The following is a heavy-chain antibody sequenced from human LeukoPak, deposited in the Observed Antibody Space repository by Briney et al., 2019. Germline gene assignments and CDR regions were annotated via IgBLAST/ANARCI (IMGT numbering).Heavy chain of an antibody. V-gene: IGHV4-61*01. CDR1: GGSVSSGSYY. CDR3: ARDQGVTPYFDY. D-gene: IGHD4-23*01. CDR2: IYYSGST. J-gene: IGHJ4*02. Sequence: SETLSLPCTVSGGSVSSGSYYWSWIRQPPGKGLEWIGYIYYSGSTNYNPSLKSRVTISVDTSKNQFSLKLSSVTAADTAVYYCARDQGVTPYFDYWGQGTLVTVSS.